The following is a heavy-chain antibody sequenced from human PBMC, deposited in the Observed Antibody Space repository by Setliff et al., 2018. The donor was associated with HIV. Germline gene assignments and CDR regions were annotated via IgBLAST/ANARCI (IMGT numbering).Heavy chain of an antibody. D-gene: IGHD5-12*01. V-gene: IGHV1-8*01. J-gene: IGHJ6*02. CDR2: MNPNSGNT. Sequence: ASVKVSCKASGSTFSTYDINWVRQAPGQGPEWMGWMNPNSGNTGYAPKLQGRVTMTRNTSIATAYMELSNLRSEDTAVYYCAREDGLYYHGMDVWGQGTTVTVSS. CDR1: GSTFSTYD. CDR3: AREDGLYYHGMDV.